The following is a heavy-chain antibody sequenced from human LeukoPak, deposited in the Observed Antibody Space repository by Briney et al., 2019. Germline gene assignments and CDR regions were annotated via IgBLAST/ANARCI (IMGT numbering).Heavy chain of an antibody. V-gene: IGHV4-59*08. CDR2: IYYSGST. CDR1: GGSISSYY. CDR3: AKGGDSSGYYFFDY. J-gene: IGHJ4*02. Sequence: SETLSLTCTVSGGSISSYYWSWIRQPPGKGLEWIGYIYYSGSTNYNPPLKSRVTISVDTSKNQFSLKLSSVTAADTAVYYCAKGGDSSGYYFFDYWGQGTLVTVSS. D-gene: IGHD3-22*01.